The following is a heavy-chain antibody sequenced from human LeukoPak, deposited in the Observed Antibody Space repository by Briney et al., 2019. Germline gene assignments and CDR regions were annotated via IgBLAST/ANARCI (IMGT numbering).Heavy chain of an antibody. J-gene: IGHJ4*02. D-gene: IGHD6-19*01. Sequence: GGSLRLSCAASGFTFDDYAMHWVRQAPGKGLEWVSGISWNSGSIGYADSVKGRFTISRDNAKNSLYLQMNSLRAEDTALYYCAKGLSSGLIYFDYWGQGTLVTVSS. CDR2: ISWNSGSI. CDR3: AKGLSSGLIYFDY. CDR1: GFTFDDYA. V-gene: IGHV3-9*01.